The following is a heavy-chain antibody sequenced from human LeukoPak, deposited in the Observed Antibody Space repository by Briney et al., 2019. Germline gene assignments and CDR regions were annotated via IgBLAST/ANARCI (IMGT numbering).Heavy chain of an antibody. D-gene: IGHD2-8*01. V-gene: IGHV1-2*02. CDR3: ARALDIVLMVYARGRNWFDP. CDR2: INPNSGGT. CDR1: GYTFTGYY. J-gene: IGHJ5*02. Sequence: GASVTVSCKASGYTFTGYYMHWVRQAPGQGLEWMGWINPNSGGTNYAQKFQGRVTMTRDTSISTAYMELSRLRSDDTAVYYCARALDIVLMVYARGRNWFDPWGQGTLVTVSS.